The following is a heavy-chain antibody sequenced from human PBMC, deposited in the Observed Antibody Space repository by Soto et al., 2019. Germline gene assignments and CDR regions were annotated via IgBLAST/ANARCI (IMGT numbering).Heavy chain of an antibody. CDR3: ANTVELLWFGSPEN. D-gene: IGHD3-10*01. Sequence: PGGSLRLSCAASGFTFSSYGMHWVRQAPGKGLEWVAVISYDGSNKYYADSVKGRFTISRDNSKNTLYLQMNSLRAEDTAVYYCANTVELLWFGSPENWGQGTLVTVSS. V-gene: IGHV3-30*18. J-gene: IGHJ4*02. CDR2: ISYDGSNK. CDR1: GFTFSSYG.